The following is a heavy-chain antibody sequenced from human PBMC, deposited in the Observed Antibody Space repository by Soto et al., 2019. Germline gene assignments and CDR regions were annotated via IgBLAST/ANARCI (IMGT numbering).Heavy chain of an antibody. V-gene: IGHV2-26*01. CDR1: GFSLSNTRMS. J-gene: IGHJ3*01. D-gene: IGHD3-9*01. CDR2: IFSNDEK. Sequence: QVTLKESGPVLVKPTETLTLTCTVSGFSLSNTRMSVSWFRQPPGKALEWLAHIFSNDEKSYSTSLKSRLTISKDTSKSQVVLTMTNMGPVDTATYYCARIRRDYDILTGYYDDDAFDVWGQGTVVTVSS. CDR3: ARIRRDYDILTGYYDDDAFDV.